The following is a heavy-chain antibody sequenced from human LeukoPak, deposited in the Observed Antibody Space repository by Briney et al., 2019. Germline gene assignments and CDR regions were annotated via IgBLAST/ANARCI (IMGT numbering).Heavy chain of an antibody. CDR1: GGSISSSSYY. D-gene: IGHD6-13*01. CDR3: ARQGAAAPRDLNWFDP. J-gene: IGHJ5*02. CDR2: IYYSGST. Sequence: SETLSLTCIVSGGSISSSSYYWGWIRQPPGKGLEWIGSIYYSGSTYYNPSLKSRVTISVDTSKNQFSLKLSSVTAADTAVYYCARQGAAAPRDLNWFDPWGQGTLVTVSS. V-gene: IGHV4-39*01.